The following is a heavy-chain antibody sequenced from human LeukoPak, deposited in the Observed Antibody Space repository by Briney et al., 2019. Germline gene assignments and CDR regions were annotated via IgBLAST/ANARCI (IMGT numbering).Heavy chain of an antibody. D-gene: IGHD3-9*01. Sequence: ASVKVSCKASGYTFTSYYMHWVRQATGQGLEWMGWMNPNSGNTGYAQKFQGRVTMTRNTSISTAYMELSSLRSEDTAVYYCARGILTGYGMDVWGQGTTVTVSS. V-gene: IGHV1-8*02. CDR2: MNPNSGNT. CDR1: GYTFTSYY. J-gene: IGHJ6*02. CDR3: ARGILTGYGMDV.